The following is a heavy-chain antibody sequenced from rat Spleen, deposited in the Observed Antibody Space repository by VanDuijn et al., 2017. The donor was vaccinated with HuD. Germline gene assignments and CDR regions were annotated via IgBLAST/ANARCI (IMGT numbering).Heavy chain of an antibody. CDR2: ISPSGGKT. V-gene: IGHV5-19*01. J-gene: IGHJ1*01. D-gene: IGHD2-7*01. CDR3: ARQGYLRDWYFDF. CDR1: GFTFSDFA. Sequence: EVQLVESGGGLVQPGRSLKLSCAASGFTFSDFAMHWIRQAPMKGLEWVATISPSGGKTYYRDSVKGRFTISRDNAKSTLYLQMDSLRSEDTATYYCARQGYLRDWYFDFWGPGTMVTVSS.